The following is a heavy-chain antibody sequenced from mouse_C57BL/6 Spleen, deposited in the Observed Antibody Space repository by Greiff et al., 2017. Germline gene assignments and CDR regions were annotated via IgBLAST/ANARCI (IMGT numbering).Heavy chain of an antibody. D-gene: IGHD2-5*01. CDR2: INPNNGGT. CDR1: GYTFTDYY. J-gene: IGHJ1*03. Sequence: EVQLQQSGPELVKPGASVKISCKASGYTFTDYYMNWVKQSPGKSLEWIGDINPNNGGTSYNQKFKGKATLTVDKSSSTAYMELRSLTSEDSAVYYCARGYYSNYARYFDVWGTGTTVTVSS. V-gene: IGHV1-26*01. CDR3: ARGYYSNYARYFDV.